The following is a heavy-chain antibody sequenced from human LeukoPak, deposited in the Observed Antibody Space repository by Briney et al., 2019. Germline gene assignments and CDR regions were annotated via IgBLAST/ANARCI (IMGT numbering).Heavy chain of an antibody. CDR3: AREMATKAFDY. CDR1: GFTFSSYA. CDR2: ISYDGSNK. V-gene: IGHV3-30*07. D-gene: IGHD5-24*01. J-gene: IGHJ4*02. Sequence: GGSLRLSCAASGFTFSSYAMHWVRQAPGKGLEWVAVISYDGSNKYYADSVKGRFTISRDNSKNTVYLQMNSLRAEDTAVYYCAREMATKAFDYWGQGTLVTVSS.